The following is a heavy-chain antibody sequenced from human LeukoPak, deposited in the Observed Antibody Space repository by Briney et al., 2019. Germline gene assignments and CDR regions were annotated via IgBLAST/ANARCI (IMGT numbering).Heavy chain of an antibody. CDR2: IYYSRST. J-gene: IGHJ6*02. V-gene: IGHV4-59*01. D-gene: IGHD2-2*01. CDR3: AGASVRYYYYGMDV. Sequence: SETLSLTCNVSGGSISSYYCSWIRQPPGKGLEWMGYIYYSRSTNYNPSLQRGVTISVDTSKKQFFLKLSCVTAADTAVYYCAGASVRYYYYGMDVWGLGTTVTVSS. CDR1: GGSISSYY.